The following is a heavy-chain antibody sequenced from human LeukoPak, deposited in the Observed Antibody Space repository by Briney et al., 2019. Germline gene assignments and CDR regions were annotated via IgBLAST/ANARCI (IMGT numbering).Heavy chain of an antibody. Sequence: EASVKVSCKASGYTFTSYGISWVRQAPGQGLEWMGGIIPIFGTANYAQKFQGRVTITADKSTSTAYMELSSLRSEDTAVYYCAIITDRSSTSCPVDCWGQGTLVTVSS. CDR1: GYTFTSYG. J-gene: IGHJ4*02. CDR3: AIITDRSSTSCPVDC. D-gene: IGHD2-2*01. CDR2: IIPIFGTA. V-gene: IGHV1-69*06.